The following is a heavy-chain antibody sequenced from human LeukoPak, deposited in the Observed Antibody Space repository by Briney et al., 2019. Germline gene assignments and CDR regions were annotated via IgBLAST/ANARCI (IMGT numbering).Heavy chain of an antibody. CDR3: ARDTDPAMDV. J-gene: IGHJ6*02. V-gene: IGHV3-72*01. Sequence: GGSLRLSCVASGSFSNHYMDWVRQAPGKGLEWIGRTKNRGESHITQYAASVNGRFTASRDESKNSLYLQMNNLKTEGAAGYCCARDTDPAMDVWGQGTTVTVSS. CDR2: TKNRGESHIT. CDR1: GSFSNHY.